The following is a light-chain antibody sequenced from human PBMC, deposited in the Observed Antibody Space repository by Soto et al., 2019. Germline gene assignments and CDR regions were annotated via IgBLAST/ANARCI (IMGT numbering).Light chain of an antibody. CDR3: SSYTSSSTDV. Sequence: QSALTQPASVSGSPGQSITISCTGTRSDVGGYHYVSWYQQHAGKAPKLMIYDVSNRPSGVSNRFSGSKSGNTASLTISGLQAEDEADYYCSSYTSSSTDVFGTGTKLTVL. CDR2: DVS. CDR1: RSDVGGYHY. J-gene: IGLJ1*01. V-gene: IGLV2-14*01.